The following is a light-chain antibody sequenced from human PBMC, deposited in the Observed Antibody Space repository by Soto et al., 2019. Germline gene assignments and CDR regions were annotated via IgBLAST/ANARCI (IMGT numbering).Light chain of an antibody. J-gene: IGKJ2*01. CDR1: QSITTW. Sequence: DIPMTQSPSTLSASVGDRVTITCRASQSITTWLAWYQQKPGKAPKLLIYKATNLQSGVPSRFSGSGSGTEFSLTISSLQPDDFATYYCQRYSDHQYIFGQGTKLEIK. CDR3: QRYSDHQYI. V-gene: IGKV1-5*03. CDR2: KAT.